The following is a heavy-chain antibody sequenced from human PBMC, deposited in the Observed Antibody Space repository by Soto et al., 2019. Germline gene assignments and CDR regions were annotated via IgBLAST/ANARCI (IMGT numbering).Heavy chain of an antibody. CDR3: ARDLGKQLFDY. Sequence: QVQLVQSGAEVKKPGASVKVSCKASGYSFTSYGISWVRHAPGQGLEWMGWISAYNGNKKYAQKLQGRVSMTTDTSTSTAHMELRSLRSDDTAVYYCARDLGKQLFDYWGQGTLVTVSS. CDR2: ISAYNGNK. V-gene: IGHV1-18*01. CDR1: GYSFTSYG. J-gene: IGHJ4*02. D-gene: IGHD6-13*01.